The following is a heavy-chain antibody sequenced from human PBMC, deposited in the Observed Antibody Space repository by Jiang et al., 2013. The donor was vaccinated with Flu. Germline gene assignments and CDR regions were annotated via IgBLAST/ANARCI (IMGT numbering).Heavy chain of an antibody. CDR2: IYPGDSDT. V-gene: IGHV5-51*01. CDR3: ARQDYSDGPKVDY. CDR1: GYSFTSYW. J-gene: IGHJ4*02. D-gene: IGHD2-15*01. Sequence: EVKKPGEVVLKISCKGSGYSFTSYWIGWVRQMPGKGLEWMGIIYPGDSDTRYSPSFQGQVTISADKSISTAYLQWSSLKASDTAMYYCARQDYSDGPKVDYWGQGTLVTVSS.